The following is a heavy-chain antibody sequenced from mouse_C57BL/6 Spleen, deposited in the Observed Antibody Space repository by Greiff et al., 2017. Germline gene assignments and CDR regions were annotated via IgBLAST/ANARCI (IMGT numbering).Heavy chain of an antibody. D-gene: IGHD2-2*01. V-gene: IGHV5-6*01. CDR3: ASGDGYDEGYFDV. CDR1: GFTFSSYG. J-gene: IGHJ1*03. CDR2: ISSGGSYT. Sequence: EVKLVESGGDLVKPGGSLKLSCAASGFTFSSYGMSWVRQTPDKRLEWVATISSGGSYTYYPDSVKGRFTISRDNAKNTLYLQMSSLKSEDTAMYYCASGDGYDEGYFDVWGTGTTVTVSS.